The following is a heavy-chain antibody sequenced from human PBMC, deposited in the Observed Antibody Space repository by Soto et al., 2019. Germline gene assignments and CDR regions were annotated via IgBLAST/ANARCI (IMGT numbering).Heavy chain of an antibody. CDR1: GYSFTSYW. CDR3: ARHKSAAAALIDY. D-gene: IGHD6-13*01. CDR2: IYPGDSDT. Sequence: GESLKISCKGSGYSFTSYWIGWVRQMPGKGLEWMGIIYPGDSDTRYSPSFQGQVTISADKSISTAYLQWSSLKASDAAMYYCARHKSAAAALIDYWGQGTLVTVSS. V-gene: IGHV5-51*01. J-gene: IGHJ4*02.